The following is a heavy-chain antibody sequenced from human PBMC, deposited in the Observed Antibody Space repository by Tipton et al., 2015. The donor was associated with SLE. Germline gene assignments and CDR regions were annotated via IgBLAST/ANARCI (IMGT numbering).Heavy chain of an antibody. D-gene: IGHD3-3*02. CDR1: RFTFSSYSM. CDR2: IYHSGST. CDR3: ARGALDY. Sequence: GSLRLSCAASRFTFSSYSMNWVRQAPGKGLGWIGEIYHSGSTNYNPSLKSRVTISVDKSKNQFSLKLSSVTAADTAVYYCARGALDYWGQGTLVTVSS. V-gene: IGHV4-4*02. J-gene: IGHJ4*02.